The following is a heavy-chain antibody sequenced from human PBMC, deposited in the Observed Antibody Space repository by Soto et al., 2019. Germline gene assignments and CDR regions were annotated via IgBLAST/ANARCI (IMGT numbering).Heavy chain of an antibody. D-gene: IGHD2-15*01. J-gene: IGHJ4*02. CDR3: AKIDKIYCSAGSCYPGI. Sequence: GGSLRLSCAASGFTVSSNYMSWVRQAPGKGLEWVSVIYSGGSTYYADSVKGRFTISRDNSKNTLYLQMNSLRAEDTAVYYCAKIDKIYCSAGSCYPGIWGQGALVTVSS. V-gene: IGHV3-53*01. CDR2: IYSGGST. CDR1: GFTVSSNY.